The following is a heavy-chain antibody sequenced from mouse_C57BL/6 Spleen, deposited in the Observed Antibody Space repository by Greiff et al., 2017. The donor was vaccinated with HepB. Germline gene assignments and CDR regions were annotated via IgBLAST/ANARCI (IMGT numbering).Heavy chain of an antibody. V-gene: IGHV1-55*01. CDR3: ARSWDDYDGFNYAMDY. CDR2: IYPGSGST. Sequence: QVQLQQSGAELVKPGASVKMSCKASGYTFTSYWITWVKQRPGQGLEWIGDIYPGSGSTNYNEKFKSKATLTVDTSSSTAYMQLSSLTSEDSAVYYCARSWDDYDGFNYAMDYWGQGTSVTVSS. J-gene: IGHJ4*01. D-gene: IGHD2-4*01. CDR1: GYTFTSYW.